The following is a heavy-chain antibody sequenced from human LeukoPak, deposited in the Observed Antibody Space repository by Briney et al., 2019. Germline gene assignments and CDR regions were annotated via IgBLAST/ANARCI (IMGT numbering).Heavy chain of an antibody. Sequence: SETLSLTCTVSGGSISSYFWSWIRQPPGKGLEWIGYIYYSGSTNYNPSLKSRVTISVDTSKNHFSLKLSSVTAADTAVYYCARANRVSLYYFDYWGQGTLVTVSS. CDR2: IYYSGST. CDR3: ARANRVSLYYFDY. V-gene: IGHV4-59*08. D-gene: IGHD5/OR15-5a*01. J-gene: IGHJ4*02. CDR1: GGSISSYF.